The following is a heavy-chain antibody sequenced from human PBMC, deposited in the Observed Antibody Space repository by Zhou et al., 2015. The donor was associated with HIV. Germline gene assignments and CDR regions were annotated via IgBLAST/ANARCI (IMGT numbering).Heavy chain of an antibody. V-gene: IGHV1-69*01. CDR3: ARSLSGSTTRSAAGY. J-gene: IGHJ4*02. D-gene: IGHD1-26*01. Sequence: QVQLVQSGAEVKKPGSSVKVSCKTSGGTFSSYAISWVRQAPGQGLEWMGGIIPIFNTVNYAQKFQGRVTITADESTSTAYMELSSLRSEDTAVYYCARSLSGSTTRSAAGYWGQGTLVTVSS. CDR1: GGTFSSYA. CDR2: IIPIFNTV.